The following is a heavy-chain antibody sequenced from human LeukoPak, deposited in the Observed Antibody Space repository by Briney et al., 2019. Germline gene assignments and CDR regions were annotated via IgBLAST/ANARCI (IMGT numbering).Heavy chain of an antibody. J-gene: IGHJ4*02. CDR2: INDSGGST. D-gene: IGHD3-10*01. CDR3: AKDLWFGGGRHDY. CDR1: RFTLSSYA. V-gene: IGHV3-23*01. Sequence: GGSLRLSCAAPRFTLSSYAMIWVPQAPGKGLEWVTAINDSGGSTYHADSVKGRLTISRDNSKNTLYLQMNSLRAEDTAVYYCAKDLWFGGGRHDYWGQGTLVTVSS.